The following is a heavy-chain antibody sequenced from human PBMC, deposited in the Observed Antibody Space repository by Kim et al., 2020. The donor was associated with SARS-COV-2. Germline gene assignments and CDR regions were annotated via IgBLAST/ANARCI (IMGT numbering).Heavy chain of an antibody. V-gene: IGHV1-69*13. CDR2: IIPMLETA. D-gene: IGHD1-1*01. J-gene: IGHJ6*02. Sequence: SVKVSCKASGGSFSSYGINWVRQAPGQGLEWMGGIIPMLETASYAEKFQGRVTITADESASTVYLEVSSLRFEDTAVYYCARVSPVNDYYGMDVWGQGTTVTASS. CDR3: ARVSPVNDYYGMDV. CDR1: GGSFSSYG.